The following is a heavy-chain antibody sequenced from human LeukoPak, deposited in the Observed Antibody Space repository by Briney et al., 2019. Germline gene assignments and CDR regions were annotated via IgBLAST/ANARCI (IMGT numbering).Heavy chain of an antibody. CDR1: GYTFSNFG. Sequence: ASEKVSCKASGYTFSNFGINWVRQAPGQGLEWMGWISGNNDNPNYGQKFQGRFTVTTDSSTNTAYMELTNLRFDDTAVYYCARDGTSTDDYWGQGTLVTVSS. V-gene: IGHV1-18*01. CDR2: ISGNNDNP. J-gene: IGHJ4*02. D-gene: IGHD2-2*01. CDR3: ARDGTSTDDY.